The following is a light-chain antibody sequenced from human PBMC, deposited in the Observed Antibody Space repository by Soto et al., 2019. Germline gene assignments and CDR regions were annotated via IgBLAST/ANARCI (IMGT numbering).Light chain of an antibody. CDR3: QKYGGSPRT. V-gene: IGKV3-20*01. CDR2: GAS. J-gene: IGKJ1*01. CDR1: QSVGTS. Sequence: EIVLTQSPVTLSLSPGARGPLSCRASQSVGTSLAWYQQKPGQAPRLLIYGASNRATGIPDRFSGSGTGTDFTLTISKLEPEDFAVYHCQKYGGSPRTVGQGTKVDIK.